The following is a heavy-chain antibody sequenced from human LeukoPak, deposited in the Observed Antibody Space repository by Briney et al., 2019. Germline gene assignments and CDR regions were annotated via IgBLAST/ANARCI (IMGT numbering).Heavy chain of an antibody. Sequence: SETLSLTCTVSGGSISSSSYYWGWIRQPPGKGLEWIGSIYYSGSTYYNPSLKSRVTISVDTSKNQFSLKLSSVTAADTAVYYCARHEYQLLYFDYWGQGTLVTVSS. CDR1: GGSISSSSYY. J-gene: IGHJ4*02. CDR2: IYYSGST. V-gene: IGHV4-39*01. D-gene: IGHD2-2*02. CDR3: ARHEYQLLYFDY.